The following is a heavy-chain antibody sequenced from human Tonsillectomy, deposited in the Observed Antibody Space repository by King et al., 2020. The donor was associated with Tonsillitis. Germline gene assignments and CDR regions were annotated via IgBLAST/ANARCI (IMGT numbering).Heavy chain of an antibody. V-gene: IGHV3-23*04. CDR3: AKDMGGQIIAVADYVFDI. J-gene: IGHJ3*02. CDR2: ISGSGGYT. D-gene: IGHD6-19*01. CDR1: GFRFSRYA. Sequence: VQLVESGGGLVQPGGSLRLSCAASGFRFSRYAMTWVRQAPGKGLEWVSGISGSGGYTYDTDSVKGRFIISRDNSKNTVNLQMNSLRVEDTAMYYCAKDMGGQIIAVADYVFDIWGQGTMVTVSS.